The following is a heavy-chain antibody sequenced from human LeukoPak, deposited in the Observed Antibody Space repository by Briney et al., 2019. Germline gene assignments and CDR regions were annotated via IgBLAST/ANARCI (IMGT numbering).Heavy chain of an antibody. Sequence: ASVKVSCKASGYTLTSYYMHWVRQAPGQGLEWMAIISPSGGSTFYAQKFQGRVTMTRDTSISTAYMELSRLRSDDTAVYYCARERLFLESHDAFDIWGQGTMVTVSS. J-gene: IGHJ3*02. D-gene: IGHD3-3*01. CDR1: GYTLTSYY. CDR2: ISPSGGST. CDR3: ARERLFLESHDAFDI. V-gene: IGHV1-46*01.